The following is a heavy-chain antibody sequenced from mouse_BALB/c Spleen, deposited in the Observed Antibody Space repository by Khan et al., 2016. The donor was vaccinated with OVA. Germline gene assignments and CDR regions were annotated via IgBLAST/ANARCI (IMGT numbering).Heavy chain of an antibody. Sequence: QVRLQQSGAELARPGVSVKMSCRASGYTFSSYTIHWIIQRPGQALEWIGHINPCNSYTNYNQNFKDKATLIVDKSSTTAYMQLSSLTSEDSAVYYCVIEGAYHRSDEWFAYWGQGTLVTVSA. CDR1: GYTFSSYT. CDR2: INPCNSYT. J-gene: IGHJ3*01. CDR3: VIEGAYHRSDEWFAY. V-gene: IGHV1-4*01. D-gene: IGHD2-14*01.